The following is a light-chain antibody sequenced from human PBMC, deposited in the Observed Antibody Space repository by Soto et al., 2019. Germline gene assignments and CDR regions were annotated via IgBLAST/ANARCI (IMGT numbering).Light chain of an antibody. CDR3: LQHSHYPFT. J-gene: IGKJ2*01. V-gene: IGKV1-17*01. CDR2: SAS. Sequence: DVQMTQSPSSLSASVGDRVTITCRASQGIRDALGWYQQKPGKVPKRLIYSASSLQSGVPSRFSGSGSETEFTLTIISLQPEDFATYYCLQHSHYPFTFGHGTRLEI. CDR1: QGIRDA.